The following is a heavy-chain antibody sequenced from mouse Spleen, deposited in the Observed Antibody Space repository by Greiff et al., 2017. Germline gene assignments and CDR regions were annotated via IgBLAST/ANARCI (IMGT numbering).Heavy chain of an antibody. J-gene: IGHJ2*01. Sequence: QVQLPHPGAELGERGAAGELSCKASGCGFTSYWMHWVKQSPVQGLEWIGEIDRSDSYTNYNQKFKGKATLTVDKSSSTAYMHQSSLTSEDSAVYQSPRGDYWSSYVCWGQGTTLTVST. V-gene: IGHV1-69*02. CDR1: GCGFTSYW. D-gene: IGHD1-1*01. CDR2: IDRSDSYT. CDR3: PRGDYWSSYVC.